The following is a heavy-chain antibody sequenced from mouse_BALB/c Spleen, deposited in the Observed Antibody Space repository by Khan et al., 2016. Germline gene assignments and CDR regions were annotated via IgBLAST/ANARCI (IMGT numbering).Heavy chain of an antibody. CDR1: GYTFTSYW. Sequence: QVQLQQPGAELVKAGASVKMSCKASGYTFTSYWMHWVKQRPGQGLEWFAETNPTNGRTYYHEKFKSKATLTVAKSSSKAYMLLSGPTFEDAAVYYCARSKKIVATYFDYWGQGTTLTVSS. V-gene: IGHV1S81*02. J-gene: IGHJ2*01. CDR2: TNPTNGRT. D-gene: IGHD1-1*01. CDR3: ARSKKIVATYFDY.